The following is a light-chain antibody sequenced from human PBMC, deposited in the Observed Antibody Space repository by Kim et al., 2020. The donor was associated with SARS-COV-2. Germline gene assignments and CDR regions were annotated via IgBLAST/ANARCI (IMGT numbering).Light chain of an antibody. V-gene: IGKV1-16*02. CDR2: AAS. CDR1: QGISNY. J-gene: IGKJ2*01. Sequence: SASVGDKVTITFRASQGISNYLAWVQQKPGKAPKSLIYAASILQSGVPSKFSGSRSGTDFTLTISSLQPEDFATYYCQQYNNYPYTFGQGTKLEI. CDR3: QQYNNYPYT.